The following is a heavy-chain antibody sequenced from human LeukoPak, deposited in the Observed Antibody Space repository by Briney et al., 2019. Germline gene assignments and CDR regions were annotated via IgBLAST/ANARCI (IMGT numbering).Heavy chain of an antibody. CDR3: ARGPPDRADI. J-gene: IGHJ3*02. CDR2: IYYSGST. D-gene: IGHD3-16*02. CDR1: GGSISSYY. V-gene: IGHV4-59*01. Sequence: SETLSLTCTVSGGSISSYYWGWIRQPPGKGLEWIGYIYYSGSTKYNPSLKSRVTISVDTSKNQFSLKLNSVTAADTAVYYCARGPPDRADIWGQGTMVTVSS.